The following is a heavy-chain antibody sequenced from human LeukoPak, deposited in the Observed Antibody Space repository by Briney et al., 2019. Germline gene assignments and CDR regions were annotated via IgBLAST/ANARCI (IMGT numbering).Heavy chain of an antibody. CDR1: GYSFTDYH. J-gene: IGHJ5*02. CDR2: INPNSGGT. D-gene: IGHD4-17*01. Sequence: ASVKVSCKASGYSFTDYHMHWVRQAPGQGLEWMGWINPNSGGTNYAQKFQGRVTMTRDTSISTAYMELSSLRSDDTALYYCARGYDYGDYRWFDPWGQGTLLTVSS. V-gene: IGHV1-2*02. CDR3: ARGYDYGDYRWFDP.